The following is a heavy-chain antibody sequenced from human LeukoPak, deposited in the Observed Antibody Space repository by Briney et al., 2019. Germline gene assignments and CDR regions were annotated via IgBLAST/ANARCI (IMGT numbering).Heavy chain of an antibody. D-gene: IGHD3-22*01. V-gene: IGHV3-53*01. CDR1: GFTFSSYA. CDR2: IYSGGST. CDR3: AREGYDSSGYYDY. J-gene: IGHJ4*02. Sequence: GGSLRLSCEASGFTFSSYAMIWVRQAPGKGLEWVSVIYSGGSTYYADSVKGRFTISRDNSKNTLYLQMNSLRAEDTAVYYCAREGYDSSGYYDYWGQGTLVTVSS.